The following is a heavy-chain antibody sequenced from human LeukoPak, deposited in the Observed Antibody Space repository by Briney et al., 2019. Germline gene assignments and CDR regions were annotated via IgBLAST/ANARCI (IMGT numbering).Heavy chain of an antibody. CDR2: INHSGST. V-gene: IGHV4-34*01. J-gene: IGHJ4*02. D-gene: IGHD5-24*01. CDR3: ARVRGRWLPK. Sequence: PSETLSLTCAVYGGSFSGYYWSWIRQPPGRGLEWIGEINHSGSTNYNPSLKSRVTISVDTSKNQFSLKLSSVTAADTAVYYCARVRGRWLPKWGQGTLVTVSS. CDR1: GGSFSGYY.